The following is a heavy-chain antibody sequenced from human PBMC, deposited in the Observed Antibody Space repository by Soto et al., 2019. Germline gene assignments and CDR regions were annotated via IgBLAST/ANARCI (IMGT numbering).Heavy chain of an antibody. V-gene: IGHV2-26*01. Sequence: QVTLKESGPVLVKPTETLTLTCTVSGFSLSNARMGVSWIRQPPGKALEWLAHIFSTDEKSYSTSLKSRLTISKDTSKSQVVLTMTNMDPVDTATYYCARIRSVTKPSYYYYYYMDVWGKGTTVTVSS. CDR1: GFSLSNARMG. CDR2: IFSTDEK. CDR3: ARIRSVTKPSYYYYYYMDV. J-gene: IGHJ6*03. D-gene: IGHD4-4*01.